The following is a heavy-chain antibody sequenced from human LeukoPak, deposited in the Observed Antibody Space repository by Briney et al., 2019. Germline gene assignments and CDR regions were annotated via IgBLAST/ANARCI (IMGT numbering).Heavy chain of an antibody. V-gene: IGHV3-9*01. CDR1: GFTFDDYA. Sequence: GGSLRLSCAASGFTFDDYAMHWVRQAPGKGLEWVSGISWNSGSIGYADSVKGRFTISRDNAKNSLYLQMNSLRAEDTALYYCAKDLSEIVGAQYFDYWGQGTLVTVSS. CDR2: ISWNSGSI. D-gene: IGHD1-26*01. J-gene: IGHJ4*02. CDR3: AKDLSEIVGAQYFDY.